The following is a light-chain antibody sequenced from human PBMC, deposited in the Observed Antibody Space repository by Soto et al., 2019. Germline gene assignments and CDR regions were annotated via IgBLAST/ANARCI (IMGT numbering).Light chain of an antibody. CDR1: SSNIGSNV. J-gene: IGLJ3*02. Sequence: QLVLTQPPSTSGTPGQRVTISCSGSSSNIGSNVLNWYQQLPGTAPKLLIYSNTQRPSGVPDRFSGSKSGTSASLAISGLQSEDEADYYCAAWDDRLNGPVFGGGTKLTVL. CDR2: SNT. CDR3: AAWDDRLNGPV. V-gene: IGLV1-44*01.